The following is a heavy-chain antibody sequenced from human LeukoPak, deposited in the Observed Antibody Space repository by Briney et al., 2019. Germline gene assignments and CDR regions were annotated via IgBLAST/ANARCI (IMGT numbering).Heavy chain of an antibody. J-gene: IGHJ4*02. D-gene: IGHD6-19*01. CDR3: ARGYSSGWYQGGFDY. CDR2: INAGNGNT. V-gene: IGHV1-3*01. Sequence: ASAKVSCKASGYTFTSYAMHWVRQAPGQRLEWMGWINAGNGNTKYSQKFQGRVTITRDTSASTAYMELSSLRSEDTAVYYCARGYSSGWYQGGFDYWGQGTLVTVSS. CDR1: GYTFTSYA.